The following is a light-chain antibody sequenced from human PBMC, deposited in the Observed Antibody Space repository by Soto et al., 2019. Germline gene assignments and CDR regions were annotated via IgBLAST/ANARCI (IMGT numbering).Light chain of an antibody. CDR3: QQYNSYRT. Sequence: DIQMTQSPSTLSASVGDRVTITCRASQGISSYLAWYQQKPGTAPKVLIYAASTLQSGVPSRFSGSGSGTEFTLTISSLQPDDFATYYCQQYNSYRTFGQGTKVDIK. V-gene: IGKV1-9*01. CDR1: QGISSY. J-gene: IGKJ1*01. CDR2: AAS.